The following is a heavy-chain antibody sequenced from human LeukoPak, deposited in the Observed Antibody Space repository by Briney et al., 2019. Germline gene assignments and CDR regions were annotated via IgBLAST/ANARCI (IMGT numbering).Heavy chain of an antibody. Sequence: SETLSLTCTVSGGSISSGSYYWSWIRQPAGKGLEWIGRIYTSGSTNYNPSLKSRITISVDTSKNQVSLKLTSATATDTAVYYCARHAAISAAGTAPFDSWGQGTLVTVSS. CDR1: GGSISSGSYY. V-gene: IGHV4-61*02. D-gene: IGHD6-13*01. CDR2: IYTSGST. J-gene: IGHJ4*02. CDR3: ARHAAISAAGTAPFDS.